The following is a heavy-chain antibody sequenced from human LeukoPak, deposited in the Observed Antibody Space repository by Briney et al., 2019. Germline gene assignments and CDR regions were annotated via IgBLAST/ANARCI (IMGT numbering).Heavy chain of an antibody. Sequence: GGSLRLSCTASGFTFGDYAMSWVRQAPGKGLEWVSSISSSSSYIYYADSVKGRFTISRDNDKNSLYLQMNSLRAEDTAVYYCARGTDGYNYDQTYYFGYWGQGTLVTVSS. J-gene: IGHJ4*02. D-gene: IGHD5-24*01. V-gene: IGHV3-21*01. CDR3: ARGTDGYNYDQTYYFGY. CDR2: ISSSSSYI. CDR1: GFTFGDYA.